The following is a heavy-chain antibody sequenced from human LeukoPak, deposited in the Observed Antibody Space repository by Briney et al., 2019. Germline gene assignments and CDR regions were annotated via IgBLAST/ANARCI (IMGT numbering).Heavy chain of an antibody. Sequence: PGGSLRLSCAASGFTFSSYWMHWVRQAPGKGLVWVPRINSNGSSTSYADSVKGRFTISRDNAKNTLYLQMNSLRAEDTAVYYCAVAGSSDYYFDYWGQGTLVTVSS. CDR2: INSNGSST. J-gene: IGHJ4*02. CDR3: AVAGSSDYYFDY. CDR1: GFTFSSYW. D-gene: IGHD6-19*01. V-gene: IGHV3-74*01.